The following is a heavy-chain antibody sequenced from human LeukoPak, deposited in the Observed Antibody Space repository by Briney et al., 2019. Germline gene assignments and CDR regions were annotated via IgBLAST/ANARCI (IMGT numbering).Heavy chain of an antibody. D-gene: IGHD2-2*01. CDR2: IYYSGST. Sequence: SQTLSLTCTVSGGSISSCGYYWSWIRQHPGKGLEWIGYIYYSGSTYYNPSLKSRVTISVDTSKNQFSLKLSSVTAADTAVYYCARACGSSTSCLDYWGQGTLVTVSS. J-gene: IGHJ4*02. V-gene: IGHV4-31*03. CDR3: ARACGSSTSCLDY. CDR1: GGSISSCGYY.